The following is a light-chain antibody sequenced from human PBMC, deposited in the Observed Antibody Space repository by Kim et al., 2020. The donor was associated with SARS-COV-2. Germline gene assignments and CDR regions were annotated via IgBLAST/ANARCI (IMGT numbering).Light chain of an antibody. V-gene: IGLV3-19*01. J-gene: IGLJ3*02. CDR1: SLRTYY. CDR3: DSRDSGAVHGV. Sequence: SSELTQDPAVSVALGQTVRITCQGDSLRTYYASWYQQKPGQAPLLVIYDKDKRPSGIPDRFSGSTSGNTASLTITGAQAGDEADYYCDSRDSGAVHGVFGAGTQLTVL. CDR2: DKD.